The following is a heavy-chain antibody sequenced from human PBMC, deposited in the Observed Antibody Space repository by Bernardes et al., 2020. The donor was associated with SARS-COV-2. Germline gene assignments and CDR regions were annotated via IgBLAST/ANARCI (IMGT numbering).Heavy chain of an antibody. D-gene: IGHD3-16*02. Sequence: SETLSLTCTVSGGSMSPFYWSWIRQPPGKGLEWIGYTYYSGSTNYNPFLKSRVTISVDTSENQFSLRLNSVTAADTAVYYCARGDDYAWGSYRPDLSAFDIWSQGTMVAVSS. CDR3: ARGDDYAWGSYRPDLSAFDI. J-gene: IGHJ3*02. V-gene: IGHV4-59*01. CDR1: GGSMSPFY. CDR2: TYYSGST.